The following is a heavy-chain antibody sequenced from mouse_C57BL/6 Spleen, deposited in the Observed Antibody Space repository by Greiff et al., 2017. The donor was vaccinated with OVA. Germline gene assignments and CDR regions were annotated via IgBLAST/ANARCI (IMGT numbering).Heavy chain of an antibody. CDR2: ISYDGSN. Sequence: EVHLVESGPGLVKPSQSLSLTCSVTGYSITSGYYWNWIRQFPGNKLEWMGYISYDGSNNYNPSLKNRISITRDTSKNQFFLKLNSVTTEDTATYYCARVYDYDAHFDYWGQGTTLTVSS. J-gene: IGHJ2*01. CDR1: GYSITSGYY. CDR3: ARVYDYDAHFDY. D-gene: IGHD2-4*01. V-gene: IGHV3-6*01.